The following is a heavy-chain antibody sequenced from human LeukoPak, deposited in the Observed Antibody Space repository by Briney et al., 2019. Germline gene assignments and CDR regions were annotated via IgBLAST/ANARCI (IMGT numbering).Heavy chain of an antibody. Sequence: KPSETLSLTCTVSGGSINSSSYYWGWIRQPPGKGLEWIGSIFYSGNTYDNPSLKSRVTISVDTSKNQFSLKLNSVTAADTAVYYCARGRRKIQLWLRPFDYWGQGTLVTVSS. CDR2: IFYSGNT. CDR1: GGSINSSSYY. V-gene: IGHV4-39*01. J-gene: IGHJ4*02. D-gene: IGHD5-18*01. CDR3: ARGRRKIQLWLRPFDY.